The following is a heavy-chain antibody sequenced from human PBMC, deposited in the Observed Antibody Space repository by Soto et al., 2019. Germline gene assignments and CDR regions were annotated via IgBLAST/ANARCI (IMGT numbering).Heavy chain of an antibody. CDR3: ARGQLGAYYDFWSGRYYGMDV. J-gene: IGHJ6*02. CDR2: ISYDGSNK. Sequence: QVQLVESGGGVVQPGRSLRLSCAASGFTFSSYAMHWVRQAPGKGLEWVAVISYDGSNKYYADSVKGRFTISRDNSKNTLYLQMNSLRAEDTAVYYCARGQLGAYYDFWSGRYYGMDVWGQGTTVTVSS. D-gene: IGHD3-3*01. V-gene: IGHV3-30-3*01. CDR1: GFTFSSYA.